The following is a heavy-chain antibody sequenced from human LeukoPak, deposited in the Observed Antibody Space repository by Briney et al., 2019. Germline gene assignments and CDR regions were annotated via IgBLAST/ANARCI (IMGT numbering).Heavy chain of an antibody. J-gene: IGHJ4*02. D-gene: IGHD3-16*01. CDR1: GFTFSSYS. V-gene: IGHV3-21*01. CDR3: ARDGGIPLVDNYLDS. CDR2: ISSSSSYI. Sequence: GGSLRLSCAASGFTFSSYSMNWVRQAPGKGLGWVSSISSSSSYIYYADSVKGRFTISRDNAKNSLYLQMNSLRAEDTAVYYCARDGGIPLVDNYLDSWGQGTLVTVAS.